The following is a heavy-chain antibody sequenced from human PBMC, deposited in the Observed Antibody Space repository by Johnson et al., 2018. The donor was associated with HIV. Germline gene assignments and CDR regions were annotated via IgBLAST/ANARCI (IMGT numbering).Heavy chain of an antibody. D-gene: IGHD3-22*01. V-gene: IGHV3-30*04. J-gene: IGHJ3*02. CDR3: AKDLEHTYYYDSSGLGSAFDI. CDR2: ISYDGSNK. CDR1: GFTFSSFA. Sequence: VQLVESGGGVVQPGTSLRLSCAASGFTFSSFAMHWVRPAPGKGLEWMAFISYDGSNKYYEDLVKGRLTISREHSKNTLYLEMNSLRPEDTAVYYCAKDLEHTYYYDSSGLGSAFDIWGQGTMVTVSS.